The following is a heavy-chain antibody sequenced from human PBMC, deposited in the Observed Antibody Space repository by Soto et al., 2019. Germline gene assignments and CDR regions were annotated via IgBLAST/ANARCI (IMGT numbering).Heavy chain of an antibody. D-gene: IGHD2-8*01. CDR2: ITGSGRDT. CDR3: AKNGLDNSPSAIDS. Sequence: EGQLLESGGGLAQPGGSLRLSCAASGFTFRNNVLSWVRQAPGKGLDWVSGITGSGRDTYYADPVKAWCTIYRDNSKNMVFLQMKSLRAEDTALYYCAKNGLDNSPSAIDSWGPGTLVTVSS. CDR1: GFTFRNNV. V-gene: IGHV3-23*01. J-gene: IGHJ4*02.